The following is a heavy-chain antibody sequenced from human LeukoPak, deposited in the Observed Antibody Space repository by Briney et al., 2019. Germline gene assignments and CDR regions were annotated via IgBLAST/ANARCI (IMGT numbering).Heavy chain of an antibody. Sequence: SEILSLTCTVSGGSITSYYCSWIRQPPGKGLEWIGYIYYSGNTNYNPSLKSRVTISIDTSKNQFSLKLSSVTAADTAVHYCARGFGHPGMDVWGQGTTVTVSS. CDR3: ARGFGHPGMDV. D-gene: IGHD3-10*01. J-gene: IGHJ6*02. CDR2: IYYSGNT. CDR1: GGSITSYY. V-gene: IGHV4-59*01.